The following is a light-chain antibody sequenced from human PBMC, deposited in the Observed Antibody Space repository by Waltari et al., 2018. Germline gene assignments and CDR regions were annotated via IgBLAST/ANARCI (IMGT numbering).Light chain of an antibody. V-gene: IGKV3-20*01. CDR3: QQYGSSPRT. CDR2: GAS. J-gene: IGKJ1*01. CDR1: QSVSSSY. Sequence: RASQSVSSSYLAWYQQKPGQAPRLLIYGASSRATGIPDRFSGDGSGTDFTLTISRLEPEDFAVYYCQQYGSSPRTFGQGTKVEIK.